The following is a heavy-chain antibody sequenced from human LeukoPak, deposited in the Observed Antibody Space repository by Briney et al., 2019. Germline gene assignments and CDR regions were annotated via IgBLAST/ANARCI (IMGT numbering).Heavy chain of an antibody. Sequence: GGSLRLSCAASGFTFSSYWMHWVRQAPGKGLVWVSRINSDGSSTSYADSVKGRFTISRDNAKNTLYLQMSSLRAEDTAVYYCARGVRGVWGSYRDWGQGTLVTVSS. CDR1: GFTFSSYW. V-gene: IGHV3-74*01. CDR2: INSDGSST. D-gene: IGHD3-16*02. J-gene: IGHJ4*02. CDR3: ARGVRGVWGSYRD.